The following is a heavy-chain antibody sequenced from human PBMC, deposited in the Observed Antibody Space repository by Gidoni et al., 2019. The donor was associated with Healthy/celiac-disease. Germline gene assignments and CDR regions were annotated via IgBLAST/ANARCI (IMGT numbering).Heavy chain of an antibody. CDR2: IDHSGST. CDR3: ARLRYCSGGSCMLFDY. J-gene: IGHJ4*02. V-gene: IGHV4-4*02. Sequence: QVQLQESGPGLVKPSGTLSLTCAVSGGSISSSNWWSWGRQPPGKGLEWIGEIDHSGSTTYNPSLKSRVTISVDKSKNQFSLKLSSVTAADTAVYYCARLRYCSGGSCMLFDYWGQGTLVTVSS. CDR1: GGSISSSNW. D-gene: IGHD2-15*01.